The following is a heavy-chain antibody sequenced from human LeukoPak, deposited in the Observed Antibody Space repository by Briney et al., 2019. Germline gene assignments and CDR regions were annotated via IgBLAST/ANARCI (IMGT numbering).Heavy chain of an antibody. CDR2: INSDGSST. V-gene: IGHV3-74*01. Sequence: GGSLRLSCAASGFTFSSYWMHWVRQAPGKGLVWVSRINSDGSSTSYADSVKGRFTISRDNAKNTLYLQMNSLRAKDTAVYYCASGDYGDLFQHWGQGTLVTVSS. J-gene: IGHJ1*01. D-gene: IGHD4-17*01. CDR3: ASGDYGDLFQH. CDR1: GFTFSSYW.